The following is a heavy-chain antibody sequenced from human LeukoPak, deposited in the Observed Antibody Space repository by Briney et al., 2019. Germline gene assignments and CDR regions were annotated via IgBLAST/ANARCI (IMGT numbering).Heavy chain of an antibody. V-gene: IGHV1-46*01. D-gene: IGHD3-22*01. CDR1: GYTFTSYY. Sequence: GASVKVSCKASGYTFTSYYMHWVRQAPGQGLEWMGIINPSGGSTSYAQKFQGRVTMTRDTSTSTVYMGLSSLRSEDTAVYYCARAKYYYDSSGYQGYFQHWGQGTLVTVSS. CDR3: ARAKYYYDSSGYQGYFQH. J-gene: IGHJ1*01. CDR2: INPSGGST.